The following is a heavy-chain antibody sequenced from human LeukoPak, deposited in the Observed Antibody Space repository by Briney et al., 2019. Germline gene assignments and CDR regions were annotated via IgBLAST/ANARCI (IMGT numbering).Heavy chain of an antibody. CDR1: GFTFSSYG. CDR3: AKDDRWLQFCC. Sequence: HAGGSLRLSCAASGFTFSSYGMNWVRQAPGKGLEWVSGIIPSGHTTYYADSVRGRFTISRDNSRNTVYLQMNSLRAEDTAVYYCAKDDRWLQFCCWGQGTLVTVSA. V-gene: IGHV3-23*01. CDR2: IIPSGHTT. J-gene: IGHJ4*02. D-gene: IGHD5-24*01.